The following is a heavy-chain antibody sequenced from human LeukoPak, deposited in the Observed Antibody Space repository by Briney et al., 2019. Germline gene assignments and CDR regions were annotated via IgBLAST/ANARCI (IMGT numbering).Heavy chain of an antibody. CDR1: GFTFDDYA. D-gene: IGHD5-18*01. J-gene: IGHJ4*02. V-gene: IGHV3-9*01. Sequence: GGCLRLSCAASGFTFDDYAMHWVRQAPGKGLEWVSGISWNSGSIGYADSVKGRFTISRDNAKNSLYLQMNSLRAEDTALYYCAKDRGWGYSYGYFDYWGQGTLVTVSS. CDR2: ISWNSGSI. CDR3: AKDRGWGYSYGYFDY.